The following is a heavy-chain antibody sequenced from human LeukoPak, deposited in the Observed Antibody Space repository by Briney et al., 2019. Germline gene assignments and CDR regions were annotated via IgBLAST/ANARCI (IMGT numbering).Heavy chain of an antibody. CDR2: IKQDGSEK. CDR3: ASLKYYDFWSGYYYLDAFDI. J-gene: IGHJ3*02. CDR1: GFTFSSYW. D-gene: IGHD3-3*01. V-gene: IGHV3-7*01. Sequence: GGSLRLSCAASGFTFSSYWMSWVRQAPGKGLEWVANIKQDGSEKYYVDSVKGRFTISRDNAKNSLYLQMNSLRAEDTAVYYCASLKYYDFWSGYYYLDAFDIWGQGTMVTVSS.